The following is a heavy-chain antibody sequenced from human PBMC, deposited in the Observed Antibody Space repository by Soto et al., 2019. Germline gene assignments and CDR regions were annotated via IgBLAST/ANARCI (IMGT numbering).Heavy chain of an antibody. CDR2: ISAYNGNT. D-gene: IGHD3-10*01. CDR3: AGLQLLWFGELLSFWFDP. CDR1: GYTFTSHC. J-gene: IGHJ5*02. Sequence: QVQLVQSGAEVKKPGASVKVSSKASGYTFTSHCISWVRQAPGQGLEWMGWISAYNGNTNYAQKLQGRVTMTTDTSTSTAYMELRSLRSDDTAVYYCAGLQLLWFGELLSFWFDPWGQGTLVTVSS. V-gene: IGHV1-18*01.